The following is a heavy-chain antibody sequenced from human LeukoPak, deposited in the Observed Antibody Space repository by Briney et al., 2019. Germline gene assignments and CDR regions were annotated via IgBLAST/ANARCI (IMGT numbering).Heavy chain of an antibody. D-gene: IGHD2-15*01. CDR2: IYYSGST. CDR3: ARDRVAIASSSWYFDL. J-gene: IGHJ2*01. V-gene: IGHV4-59*12. Sequence: PSETLSLTCTVSGGSISSYYWSWIRQPPGKGLEWIGYIYYSGSTDYNPSLKSRVTISVDTSKNQFSLKLSSVTAADTAVYYCARDRVAIASSSWYFDLWGRGTLVTVSS. CDR1: GGSISSYY.